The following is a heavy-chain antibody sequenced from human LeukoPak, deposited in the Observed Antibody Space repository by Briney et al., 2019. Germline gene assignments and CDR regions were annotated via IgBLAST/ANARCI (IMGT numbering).Heavy chain of an antibody. Sequence: PSETLSLTCTVSGGSISSSSYYWGWIRQPPGKGLEWIGGIYYSGSTYYNPSLKSRVTISVDTSKNQFSLKLSSVTAADTAVYYCARVNGGSYPDYYYYYMDVWGKGTTVTVSS. CDR2: IYYSGST. CDR1: GGSISSSSYY. J-gene: IGHJ6*03. CDR3: ARVNGGSYPDYYYYYMDV. V-gene: IGHV4-39*07. D-gene: IGHD1-26*01.